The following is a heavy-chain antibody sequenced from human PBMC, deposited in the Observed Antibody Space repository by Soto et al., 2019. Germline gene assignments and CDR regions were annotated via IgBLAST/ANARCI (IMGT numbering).Heavy chain of an antibody. Sequence: SVKVSFKASGGTFSSYAISWVRQAPGQGLEWMGGTISIFGTANYAQKFQGRVTITADESTSTAYMELSSLRSEDTAVYYCARDITIFGRNNWFDPWGQGTLVTVSS. D-gene: IGHD3-3*01. CDR1: GGTFSSYA. J-gene: IGHJ5*02. CDR3: ARDITIFGRNNWFDP. CDR2: TISIFGTA. V-gene: IGHV1-69*13.